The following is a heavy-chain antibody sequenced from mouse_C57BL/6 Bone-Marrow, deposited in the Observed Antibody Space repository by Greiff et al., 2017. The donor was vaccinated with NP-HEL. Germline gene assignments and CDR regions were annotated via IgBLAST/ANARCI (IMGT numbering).Heavy chain of an antibody. D-gene: IGHD2-4*01. V-gene: IGHV1-64*01. J-gene: IGHJ3*01. Sequence: PLPPPGAELVKPGASVKLSCKASGYTFTSYWMHWVKQRPGQGLEWIGMIPPNSGSTNYNEKFKSKATLTVDKSSSTAYMQLSSLTSEDSAVYYCARRGLRRWFAYWGQGTLVTVSA. CDR1: GYTFTSYW. CDR2: IPPNSGST. CDR3: ARRGLRRWFAY.